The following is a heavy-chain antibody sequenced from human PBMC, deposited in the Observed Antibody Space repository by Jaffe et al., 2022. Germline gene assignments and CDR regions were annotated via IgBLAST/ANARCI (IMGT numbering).Heavy chain of an antibody. J-gene: IGHJ5*02. CDR3: AKDFLGIAAAGRGWFDP. CDR2: IRYDGSNK. D-gene: IGHD6-13*01. V-gene: IGHV3-30*02. Sequence: QVQLVESGGGVVQPGGSLRLSCAASGFTFSSYGMHWVRQAPGKGLEWVAFIRYDGSNKYYADSVKGRFTISRDNSKNTLYLQMNSLRAEDTAVYYCAKDFLGIAAAGRGWFDPWGQGTLVTVSS. CDR1: GFTFSSYG.